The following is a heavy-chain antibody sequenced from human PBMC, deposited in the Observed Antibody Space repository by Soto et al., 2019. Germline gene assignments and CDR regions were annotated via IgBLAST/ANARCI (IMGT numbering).Heavy chain of an antibody. V-gene: IGHV3-74*01. CDR2: IDTDGSTT. CDR3: ACSRRPARLGPKGAIDY. D-gene: IGHD2-15*01. Sequence: GGSLRLSCATSGFTFSNYWMHWVRQVPGRGLVWVSRIDTDGSTTSYADFAKGRFTISRDNAKSTLSLQMNSLRAEDTAIYYCACSRRPARLGPKGAIDYWGQGALVTVSS. CDR1: GFTFSNYW. J-gene: IGHJ4*02.